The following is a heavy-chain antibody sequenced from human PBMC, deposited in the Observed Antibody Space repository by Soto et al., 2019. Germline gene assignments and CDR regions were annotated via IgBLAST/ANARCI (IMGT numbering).Heavy chain of an antibody. CDR1: GFTVSSHA. J-gene: IGHJ3*02. D-gene: IGHD2-15*01. V-gene: IGHV3-23*01. CDR3: APHVSCSGGSCQYDAFAI. CDR2: ITADGGT. Sequence: EVQVLESGGGLVQPGGSLRLSCEGSGFTVSSHAMTWIRQAPGKGPEWVSTITADGGTYYADSVKGRFAMSRATSENRLYLRMNSLGAEDTAAYYCAPHVSCSGGSCQYDAFAIRGQGTMVTVSS.